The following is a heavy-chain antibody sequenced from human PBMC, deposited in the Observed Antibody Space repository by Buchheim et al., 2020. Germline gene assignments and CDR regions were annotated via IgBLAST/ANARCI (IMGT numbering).Heavy chain of an antibody. CDR3: AKDLHSGNFDY. CDR1: GFTFSSYG. D-gene: IGHD1-26*01. Sequence: QVQLVESGGGVVQPGRSLRLSCAASGFTFSSYGMHWVRQAPGKGLEWVAVISYDGSNKYYADSVKGRFTISRDNSKNTLYLQMNSLRAEDTAVYYCAKDLHSGNFDYWGQGTL. V-gene: IGHV3-30*18. J-gene: IGHJ4*02. CDR2: ISYDGSNK.